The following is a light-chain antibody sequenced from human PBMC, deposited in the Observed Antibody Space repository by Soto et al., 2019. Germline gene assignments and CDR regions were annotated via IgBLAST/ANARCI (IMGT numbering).Light chain of an antibody. J-gene: IGKJ1*01. CDR1: QSISSW. CDR2: KAS. Sequence: DIQMTQSPSTLSASVGDRDTITCRASQSISSWLAWYQQKPGTAPKLLIYKASTLQTGVPSRFSGSGSGTEFTLTISSLQPDDFATYYCQQYNDNWTFGQGTKVEIK. CDR3: QQYNDNWT. V-gene: IGKV1-5*03.